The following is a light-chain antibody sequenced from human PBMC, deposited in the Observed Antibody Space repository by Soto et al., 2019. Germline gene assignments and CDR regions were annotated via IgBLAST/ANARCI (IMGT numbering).Light chain of an antibody. V-gene: IGKV1-39*01. Sequence: DIQMTQSPSSLSASVGERITITCRASQSISRYLNWYQHKPGKAPKLLINAASSLERGVPSRFSGGGSGTDFTLNISSLQPDDFATYYCQQHYRATPGTFGHGTKVEVK. CDR3: QQHYRATPGT. CDR1: QSISRY. CDR2: AAS. J-gene: IGKJ1*01.